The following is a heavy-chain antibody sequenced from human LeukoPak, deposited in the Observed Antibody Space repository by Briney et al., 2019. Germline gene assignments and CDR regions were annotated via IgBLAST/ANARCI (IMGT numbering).Heavy chain of an antibody. V-gene: IGHV4-61*02. Sequence: PSETLSLTCTVSGGSISSSSYYWSWIRQPAGKGLEWIGRIYTNGNTNYNPSLKSRVTKSLDTSKNQFSLKLSSVTAADTAVYYCARASSWTDFDYWGQGTLVTVSS. D-gene: IGHD6-13*01. J-gene: IGHJ4*02. CDR2: IYTNGNT. CDR3: ARASSWTDFDY. CDR1: GGSISSSSYY.